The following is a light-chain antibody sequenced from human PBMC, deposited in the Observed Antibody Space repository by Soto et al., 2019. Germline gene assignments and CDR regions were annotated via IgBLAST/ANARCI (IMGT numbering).Light chain of an antibody. CDR3: QSYDSSLSGYV. CDR1: SSNIGTGYD. J-gene: IGLJ1*01. CDR2: GDN. V-gene: IGLV1-40*01. Sequence: QSVLTQPPSVSGAPGQRVTISCTGSSSNIGTGYDVHWYQQLPGTAPKLLIYGDNNRPSGVPDRFSVSKSGTSASLAITTSAPLAITGLQAEDEADYYCQSYDSSLSGYVFGTGTKLTVL.